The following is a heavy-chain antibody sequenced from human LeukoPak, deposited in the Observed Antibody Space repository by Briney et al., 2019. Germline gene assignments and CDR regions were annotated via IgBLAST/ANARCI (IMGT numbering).Heavy chain of an antibody. Sequence: GGSLRLSCAASGFTFDDYAMHWVRQAPGKGLEWVSLISGDGGRRYYADSVKGRFAISRDNSKNTLYLQMNSLRAEDTAVYYCAKSYTDSLSFDYWGQGTLVTVSS. CDR3: AKSYTDSLSFDY. CDR2: ISGDGGRR. V-gene: IGHV3-43*02. D-gene: IGHD2-2*02. CDR1: GFTFDDYA. J-gene: IGHJ4*02.